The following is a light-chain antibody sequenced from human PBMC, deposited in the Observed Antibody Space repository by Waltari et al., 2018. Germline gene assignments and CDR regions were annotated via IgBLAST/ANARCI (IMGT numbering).Light chain of an antibody. CDR3: QTGGHGTWV. V-gene: IGLV4-69*01. Sequence: QLVLTQSPSASASLGASVTLTCTLSSGHSTNIIAWHQQQPEKGPRYLMKVNSDGSHSKGDQLPDRFAGSSSGAEHYLTLSSLQSEDEADYYCQTGGHGTWVFGGGTKLTVL. J-gene: IGLJ3*02. CDR1: SGHSTNI. CDR2: VNSDGSH.